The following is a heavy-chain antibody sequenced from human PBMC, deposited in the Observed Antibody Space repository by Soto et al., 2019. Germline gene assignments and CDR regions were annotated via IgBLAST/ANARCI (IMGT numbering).Heavy chain of an antibody. Sequence: GESLKISCKVSGYTFTNYWIGWVRQMPGKGLEWMGVMYPGDSDTRYSPSFQGQVTMSADKSINTACLQWSRLKASDTAIYYCARQPYYYDSSAYELGDYWGQGTLVTVS. J-gene: IGHJ4*02. V-gene: IGHV5-51*01. CDR1: GYTFTNYW. CDR2: MYPGDSDT. D-gene: IGHD3-22*01. CDR3: ARQPYYYDSSAYELGDY.